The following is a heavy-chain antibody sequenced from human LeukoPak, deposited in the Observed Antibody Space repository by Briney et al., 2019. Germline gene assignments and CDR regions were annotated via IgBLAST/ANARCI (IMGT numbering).Heavy chain of an antibody. Sequence: GGSLRLSCAASGFTFSSYSMNWVRQAPGKGLEWVSSISSSSSNIYYADSVKGRFTISRDNAKNSLYLQMNSPRVEDTAVYYCARCTTGRTFGSLREIKRSREIDYWGQGTLVTVSS. V-gene: IGHV3-21*01. J-gene: IGHJ4*02. D-gene: IGHD1-1*01. CDR2: ISSSSSNI. CDR3: ARCTTGRTFGSLREIKRSREIDY. CDR1: GFTFSSYS.